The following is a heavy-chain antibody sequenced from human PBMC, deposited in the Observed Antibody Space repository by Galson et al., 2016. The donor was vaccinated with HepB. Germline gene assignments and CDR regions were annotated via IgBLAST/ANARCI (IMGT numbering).Heavy chain of an antibody. Sequence: SVKVSCKASGGTFNSFPINWVRQAPGQGLEWMGGILPVFGTSKYAQKFQGRLTITADESTSTANMELSNLRSEDTAMYYCARDFHCGGDCYEYFQHWGQGTLVTVSS. J-gene: IGHJ1*01. D-gene: IGHD2-21*02. V-gene: IGHV1-69*13. CDR2: ILPVFGTS. CDR1: GGTFNSFP. CDR3: ARDFHCGGDCYEYFQH.